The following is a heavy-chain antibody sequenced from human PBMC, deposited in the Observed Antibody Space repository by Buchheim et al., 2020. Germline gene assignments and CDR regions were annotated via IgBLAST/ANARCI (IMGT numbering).Heavy chain of an antibody. CDR2: ISAYNGDT. CDR3: ARIDRHIAVFDY. V-gene: IGHV1-18*04. CDR1: GYTFTNFA. J-gene: IGHJ4*02. Sequence: QVQLVQSGGEVKKPGASVKVSCKASGYTFTNFAISWVRQAPGQGLECMGWISAYNGDTTYAQNLQGRVTMTTDISTGTPTLDLRSLRSDDTAVYYCARIDRHIAVFDYWGQGT. D-gene: IGHD6-19*01.